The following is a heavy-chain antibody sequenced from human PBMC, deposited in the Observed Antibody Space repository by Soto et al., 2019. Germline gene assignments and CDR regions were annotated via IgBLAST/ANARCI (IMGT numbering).Heavy chain of an antibody. Sequence: SETLSLTCTVSGGSISSYYWNWIRQPPGKGLEWIGYIYYSGSTKYNPSLKSRVTISVDTSKNQLSLNLSSVTAADTAVYYCARDGGYPPWFDPWGQGTLVTSPQ. D-gene: IGHD3-16*01. CDR1: GGSISSYY. V-gene: IGHV4-59*01. J-gene: IGHJ5*02. CDR3: ARDGGYPPWFDP. CDR2: IYYSGST.